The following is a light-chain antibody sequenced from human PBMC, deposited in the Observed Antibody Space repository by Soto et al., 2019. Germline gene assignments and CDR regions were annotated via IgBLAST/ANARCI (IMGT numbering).Light chain of an antibody. Sequence: EIVLTQSRATLSLSPGERATLSCSASQSVSSYLAWFQQKPGQAPRLLIYDASNRATGIPARFSGSGSGTDFTLTISRLEPEDFAVYYCQQRSSWPLLTFGGGTKVEI. J-gene: IGKJ4*01. CDR3: QQRSSWPLLT. CDR2: DAS. V-gene: IGKV3-11*01. CDR1: QSVSSY.